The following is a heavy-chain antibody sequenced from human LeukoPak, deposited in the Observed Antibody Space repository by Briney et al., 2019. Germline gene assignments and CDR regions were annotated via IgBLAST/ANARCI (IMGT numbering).Heavy chain of an antibody. Sequence: GGSLRLSCAASGFTFSSYAMSWVRQAPGKGLEWVSAISGSGGSTYYADSVKGRFTISRDNAKNTLYLQMNTLRAEDTAVYYCARVPVGQYSYDSWGQGSPVTVSS. D-gene: IGHD5-18*01. CDR1: GFTFSSYA. J-gene: IGHJ5*02. V-gene: IGHV3-23*01. CDR2: ISGSGGST. CDR3: ARVPVGQYSYDS.